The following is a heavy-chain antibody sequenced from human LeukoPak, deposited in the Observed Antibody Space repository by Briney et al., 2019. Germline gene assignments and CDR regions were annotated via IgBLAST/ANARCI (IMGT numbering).Heavy chain of an antibody. J-gene: IGHJ4*02. Sequence: GGSLRLSCAASGFTFSSYAMSWVRQAPGKGLEWVSAISGSGGSTYYADSVKGRFTISRDKSKNTLYVQMNSLRAEDTAVYYCAKDGGWYSSGGGYFDYWGQGTLVTVSS. CDR3: AKDGGWYSSGGGYFDY. CDR2: ISGSGGST. D-gene: IGHD6-19*01. CDR1: GFTFSSYA. V-gene: IGHV3-23*01.